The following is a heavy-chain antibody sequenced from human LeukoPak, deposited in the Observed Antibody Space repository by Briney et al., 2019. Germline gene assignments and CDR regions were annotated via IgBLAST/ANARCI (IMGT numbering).Heavy chain of an antibody. J-gene: IGHJ4*02. V-gene: IGHV4-34*01. CDR2: INPGGTT. Sequence: SETLSLTCAVHGGSFSGYYWAWIRQPPGKGLEWIGEINPGGTTNYNPSLKRRVSISADTYKSQCSLELRSVTAADTAVFYFARAKSTVSTYFDSWGQGSLVTVSS. CDR3: ARAKSTVSTYFDS. CDR1: GGSFSGYY. D-gene: IGHD4-17*01.